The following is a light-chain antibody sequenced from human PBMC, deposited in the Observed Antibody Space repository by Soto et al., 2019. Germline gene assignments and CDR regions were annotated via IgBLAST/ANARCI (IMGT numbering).Light chain of an antibody. V-gene: IGKV1-5*03. CDR1: QSINSW. CDR2: KAS. J-gene: IGKJ1*01. CDR3: QQYTSYST. Sequence: DIQMTQSPSTLSASVGDIVTITCRASQSINSWLAWYQQKPGRAPKLLIYKASSLESGVPSRFSGSGSGTEFTLTISSLQPDDFATYYCQQYTSYSTFGQGTKVEIK.